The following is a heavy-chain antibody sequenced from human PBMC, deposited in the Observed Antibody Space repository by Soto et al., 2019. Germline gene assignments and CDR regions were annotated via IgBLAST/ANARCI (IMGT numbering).Heavy chain of an antibody. CDR2: VYYSGST. J-gene: IGHJ6*02. CDR1: GGSISSDY. V-gene: IGHV4-59*12. CDR3: ARAVVTIHYYYGMDV. D-gene: IGHD5-12*01. Sequence: SETLSLTCTVSGGSISSDYWSWIRQPPGKGLEWIGCVYYSGSTNYNPSLKSRVTISVDKSKNQFSLKLSSVTAADTAVYYCARAVVTIHYYYGMDVWGQGTTVTVSS.